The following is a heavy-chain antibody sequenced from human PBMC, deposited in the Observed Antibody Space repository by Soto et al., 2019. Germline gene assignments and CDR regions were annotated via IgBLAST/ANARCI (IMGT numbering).Heavy chain of an antibody. Sequence: TGGSLRLSCAASGFTFRNNAFSWVRQAPGKGLEWVSSISGSDGSTYYADSVKGRFTISRDNSKNTLYLQMNSLRAEDTAVYYCAKTDXILTGYYPSYYYYGMDVWGQGTTVTVSS. CDR1: GFTFRNNA. V-gene: IGHV3-23*01. J-gene: IGHJ6*02. D-gene: IGHD3-9*01. CDR2: ISGSDGST. CDR3: AKTDXILTGYYPSYYYYGMDV.